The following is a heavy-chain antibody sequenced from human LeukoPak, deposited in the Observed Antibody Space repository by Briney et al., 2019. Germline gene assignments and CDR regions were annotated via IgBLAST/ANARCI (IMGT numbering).Heavy chain of an antibody. CDR1: GGSISGSSSY. Sequence: PSETLSLTCTVSGGSISGSSSYWGWIRQPPGKGLEWIGYTYYSGSTYNNPSLKSRVTMSVDTSKNQFSPKLSSVTAADTAVYYCARHLYDIPTGQICHIDYWGQGTLVTVSS. J-gene: IGHJ4*02. CDR2: TYYSGST. CDR3: ARHLYDIPTGQICHIDY. V-gene: IGHV4-39*01. D-gene: IGHD3-9*01.